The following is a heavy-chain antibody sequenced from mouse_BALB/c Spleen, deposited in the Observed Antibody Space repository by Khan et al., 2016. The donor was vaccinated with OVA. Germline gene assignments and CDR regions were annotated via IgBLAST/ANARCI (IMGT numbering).Heavy chain of an antibody. Sequence: EVELVESGGGLVQPGGSRKLSCAASGFTFSRFGMHWVRQAPEKGLEWVAYISSGSSTIYYADTVKGRFTISRDNPKNTLFLQMTSLRSEDTAMYYCARDSNCDYWGKGTTLTVSS. CDR2: ISSGSSTI. CDR3: ARDSNCDY. V-gene: IGHV5-17*02. CDR1: GFTFSRFG. J-gene: IGHJ2*01.